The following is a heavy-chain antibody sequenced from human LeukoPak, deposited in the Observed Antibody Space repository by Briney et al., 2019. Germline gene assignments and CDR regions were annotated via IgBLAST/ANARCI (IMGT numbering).Heavy chain of an antibody. J-gene: IGHJ4*02. D-gene: IGHD6-6*01. V-gene: IGHV3-7*01. Sequence: GGSLRLSCAASGFTFSTHWMIWVRQAPGKGLEWVANVKQDGSEKYYVDSVKGRFTISRVNAKNSLYLQMNSLRAEGTAVYYCATGRAAHLFDFWGQGTLVTVSS. CDR2: VKQDGSEK. CDR1: GFTFSTHW. CDR3: ATGRAAHLFDF.